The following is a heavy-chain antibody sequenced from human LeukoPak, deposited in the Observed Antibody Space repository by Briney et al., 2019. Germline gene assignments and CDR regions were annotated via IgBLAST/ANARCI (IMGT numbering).Heavy chain of an antibody. J-gene: IGHJ4*02. Sequence: GGSLRLSCVASGFTFSSHAMTWVRQAPGKGLEWVSAISNSGDTTYYADAVKGRFTISRDNSKNTVYLQMNSLRAEDTAVYYCANEIRPNDYWGQGTLVAVSS. V-gene: IGHV3-23*01. CDR1: GFTFSSHA. CDR3: ANEIRPNDY. CDR2: ISNSGDTT. D-gene: IGHD4-17*01.